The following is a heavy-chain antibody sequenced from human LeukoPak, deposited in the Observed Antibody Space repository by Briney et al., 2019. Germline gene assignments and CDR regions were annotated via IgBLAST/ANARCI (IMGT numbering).Heavy chain of an antibody. J-gene: IGHJ4*02. V-gene: IGHV3-21*01. CDR3: AREEIAVAGLIFDY. D-gene: IGHD6-19*01. Sequence: GGSLRLSCAASGFTFSSYSMNWVRQAPWKGLEWVSSISSSSSYIYYADSVKGRFTISRDNAKNSLYLQMNSLRAEDTAVYYCAREEIAVAGLIFDYWGQGTLVTVSS. CDR2: ISSSSSYI. CDR1: GFTFSSYS.